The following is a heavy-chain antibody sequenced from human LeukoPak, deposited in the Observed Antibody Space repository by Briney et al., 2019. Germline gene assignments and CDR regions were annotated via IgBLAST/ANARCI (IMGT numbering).Heavy chain of an antibody. J-gene: IGHJ4*02. CDR1: GYTFTSYY. V-gene: IGHV1-2*02. Sequence: ASVKVSCKASGYTFTSYYMHWVRQAPGQGLEWMGWINPNSGGTNYTQKIQGRVTMTRDTSISTAYMELSRLRSDDTAVYYCARATPPTGTIGYWGQGTLVTVSS. D-gene: IGHD1/OR15-1a*01. CDR3: ARATPPTGTIGY. CDR2: INPNSGGT.